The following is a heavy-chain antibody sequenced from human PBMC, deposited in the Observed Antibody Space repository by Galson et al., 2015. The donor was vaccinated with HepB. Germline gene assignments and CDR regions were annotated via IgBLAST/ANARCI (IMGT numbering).Heavy chain of an antibody. J-gene: IGHJ5*02. D-gene: IGHD6-13*01. V-gene: IGHV3-21*03. Sequence: LILSCAASGLTLSSYSMNWVRQAPGKGLEWVSSISSSSTYIYYADSVKGRFTISRDNAKNSLYLQMNSLRVEDTAVYYCASRSGQQLGKGNWFDPWGQGTLVTVSS. CDR2: ISSSSTYI. CDR1: GLTLSSYS. CDR3: ASRSGQQLGKGNWFDP.